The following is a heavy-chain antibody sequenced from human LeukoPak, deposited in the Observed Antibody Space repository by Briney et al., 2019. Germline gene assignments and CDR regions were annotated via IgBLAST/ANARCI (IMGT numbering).Heavy chain of an antibody. J-gene: IGHJ6*02. CDR2: IKQDGSEK. D-gene: IGHD4-17*01. V-gene: IGHV3-7*01. CDR3: ARDGYPYGDYIIIYYYYYGMDV. Sequence: GGSLRLSCAASGFTFSSYWMSWVRQAPGKGLEWVANIKQDGSEKYYVDSVKGRFTISRDNAKNSLYLQMNSLRAEDTAVYYCARDGYPYGDYIIIYYYYYGMDVWGQGTTVTVSS. CDR1: GFTFSSYW.